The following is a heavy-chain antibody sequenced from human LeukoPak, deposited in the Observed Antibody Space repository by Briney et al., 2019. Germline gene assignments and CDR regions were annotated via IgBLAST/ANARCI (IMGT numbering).Heavy chain of an antibody. CDR3: ARDMVRGVISPE. D-gene: IGHD3-10*01. CDR1: GFTFSSYS. Sequence: GGSLRLSCAASGFTFSSYSMNWVRQAPGKGLEWVSSISSSSSYIYYADSVKGRFTISRDNAKNSLYLQMNSLRAEDTAVYYCARDMVRGVISPEWGQGTLVTVSS. V-gene: IGHV3-21*04. CDR2: ISSSSSYI. J-gene: IGHJ4*02.